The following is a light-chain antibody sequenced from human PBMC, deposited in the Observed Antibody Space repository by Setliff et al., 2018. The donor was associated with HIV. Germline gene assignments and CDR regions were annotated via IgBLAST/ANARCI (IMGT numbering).Light chain of an antibody. J-gene: IGLJ1*01. Sequence: QSVLTQPRSVSGSPGQSVTFSCTGSSSDVGAYNYVSWYQQHPGKAHKLIVYDVTKRPSGVPDRFSGSKSGDTASLTISGLQSEDEADYYCCSYAASNTYIFGTGTKVTVL. CDR1: SSDVGAYNY. V-gene: IGLV2-11*01. CDR3: CSYAASNTYI. CDR2: DVT.